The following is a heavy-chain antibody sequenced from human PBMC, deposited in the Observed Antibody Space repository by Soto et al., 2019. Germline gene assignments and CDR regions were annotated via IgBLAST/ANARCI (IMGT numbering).Heavy chain of an antibody. CDR3: AGAKHIDSWYCAPMAV. Sequence: EVQLSESGGGLAHPGGSLRLSCAASGFTFSDYVMSWVRQAPGKGLKWVSGISGSGDKPYYVDSVTGRSTVSRDNSKQTLSLQMNGPRPKETAVYYCAGAKHIDSWYCAPMAVWGQG. CDR1: GFTFSDYV. V-gene: IGHV3-23*01. D-gene: IGHD6-13*01. J-gene: IGHJ6*02. CDR2: ISGSGDKP.